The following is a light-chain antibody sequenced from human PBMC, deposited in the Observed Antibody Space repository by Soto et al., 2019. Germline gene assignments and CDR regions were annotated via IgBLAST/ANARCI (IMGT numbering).Light chain of an antibody. Sequence: DIVMTQSPDSLAVSLGERATINCKSSQSVLYSSNNKNYLAWYQQKPGQPPKLLIYWASTRESGVPDRFSGSGSGTDFTLTISSLQAKDVAVYYCQQYYSTPRWTFGQGTKVEIK. V-gene: IGKV4-1*01. CDR2: WAS. CDR3: QQYYSTPRWT. CDR1: QSVLYSSNNKNY. J-gene: IGKJ1*01.